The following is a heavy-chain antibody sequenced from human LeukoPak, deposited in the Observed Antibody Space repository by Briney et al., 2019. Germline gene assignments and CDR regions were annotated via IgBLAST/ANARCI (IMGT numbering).Heavy chain of an antibody. Sequence: PSETLSFTCAVYGGSFSGYYWSWIRQPPGKGLEWIGEINHSGSTNYNPSLKSRVTISVDTSKNQFSLKLSSVTAADTAVYYCASGPVRTGYSSGWYWNYWGQGTLVTVSS. V-gene: IGHV4-34*01. CDR3: ASGPVRTGYSSGWYWNY. CDR2: INHSGST. J-gene: IGHJ4*02. CDR1: GGSFSGYY. D-gene: IGHD6-19*01.